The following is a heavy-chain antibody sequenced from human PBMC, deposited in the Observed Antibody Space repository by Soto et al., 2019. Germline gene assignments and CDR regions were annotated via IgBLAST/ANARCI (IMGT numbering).Heavy chain of an antibody. J-gene: IGHJ2*01. CDR3: ARESHDIVTGTPWVWYFGL. V-gene: IGHV4-34*01. CDR1: GGSFSGYY. D-gene: IGHD3-9*01. CDR2: INDPGSI. Sequence: QVQLQQWGAGPLRPLETLSLTCGVSGGSFSGYYWAWIRQSPGKGLEWIGEINDPGSINYNPSLESRVSISVDTSKNHYSLNRRSVTDADTAVYYCARESHDIVTGTPWVWYFGLWGRGTLVTVSS.